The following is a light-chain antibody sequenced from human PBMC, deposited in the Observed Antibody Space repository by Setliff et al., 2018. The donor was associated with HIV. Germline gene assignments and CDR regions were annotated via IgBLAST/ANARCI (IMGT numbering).Light chain of an antibody. Sequence: NFMLTQPHSVSESPGKTVIISCTRSSGNIASNYVQWYQQRPGSSPTTVIYEDDKRPSGVPDRFSGSIDSSSNSASLTISGLKTEDEADYYCQSYNSDIVIFCGGTKGTVL. V-gene: IGLV6-57*01. J-gene: IGLJ2*01. CDR2: EDD. CDR1: SGNIASNY. CDR3: QSYNSDIVI.